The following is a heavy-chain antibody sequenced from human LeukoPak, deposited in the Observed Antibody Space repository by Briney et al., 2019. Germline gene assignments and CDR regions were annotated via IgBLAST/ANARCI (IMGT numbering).Heavy chain of an antibody. CDR2: ISGSGGST. CDR3: AKIVPYYDFWSGYPSYMDV. Sequence: GGSLRLSCAASGFTFSSYAMSWVRQAPGKGLEWVSAISGSGGSTYYADSVKGRFTISRDNSKNTLYLQMNSLRAEDTAVYYCAKIVPYYDFWSGYPSYMDVWGKGTTVTVSS. V-gene: IGHV3-23*01. CDR1: GFTFSSYA. J-gene: IGHJ6*03. D-gene: IGHD3-3*01.